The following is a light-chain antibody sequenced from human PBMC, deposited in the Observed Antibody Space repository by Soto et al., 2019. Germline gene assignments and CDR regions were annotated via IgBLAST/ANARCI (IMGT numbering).Light chain of an antibody. CDR2: GAS. CDR3: QQYNNWWT. J-gene: IGKJ1*01. V-gene: IGKV3-15*01. Sequence: EIVMTQSPATMSLSPGERATLSCRASQSVSSNLAWYQQNPGQAPRLLIYGASTRATGIPARFSGSGSGTEFTLTISSLQSEDFAVYYCQQYNNWWTFGQGTKVEIK. CDR1: QSVSSN.